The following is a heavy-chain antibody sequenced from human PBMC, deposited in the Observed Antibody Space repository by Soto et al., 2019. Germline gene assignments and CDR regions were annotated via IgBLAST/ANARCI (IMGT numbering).Heavy chain of an antibody. V-gene: IGHV1-3*01. Sequence: HVALVQSGADVKKPGASVTISCKASGYTFTDYALHWVRQAPGQRLEWMGWMNAGVGNTLYSQKFQGRITITRDTPARTAYMELNSLKSEDTAIYYCARDTGYTFGSLNYWGPGTLVTVSS. CDR2: MNAGVGNT. CDR3: ARDTGYTFGSLNY. CDR1: GYTFTDYA. D-gene: IGHD5-18*01. J-gene: IGHJ4*02.